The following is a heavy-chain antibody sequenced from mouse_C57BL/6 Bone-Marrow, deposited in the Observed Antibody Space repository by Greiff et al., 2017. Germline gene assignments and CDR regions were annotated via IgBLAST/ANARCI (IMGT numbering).Heavy chain of an antibody. CDR2: IDPSDSYT. J-gene: IGHJ3*01. CDR3: AGSYYYGSSYWFAY. V-gene: IGHV1-69*01. D-gene: IGHD1-1*01. Sequence: VQLQQPGAELVMPGASVKLSCKASGYTFTSYWMHWVKQRPGQGLEWIGEIDPSDSYTNYNQKFKGKSTLTVDKSSSTAYMQLSSLTSEDSAVYYCAGSYYYGSSYWFAYWGQGTLVTVSA. CDR1: GYTFTSYW.